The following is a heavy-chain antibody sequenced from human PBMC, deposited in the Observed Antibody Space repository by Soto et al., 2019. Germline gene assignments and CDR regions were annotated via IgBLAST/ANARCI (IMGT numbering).Heavy chain of an antibody. CDR1: GGTFSSDA. D-gene: IGHD2-2*02. CDR3: ARVTGVYCSSTSCYNDGYYYYGMDV. Sequence: SVKVSCKASGGTFSSDAISWVRQAPGQGLEWMGGIIPIFGTANYAQKFQGRVTITADESTSTAYMELSSLRSEDTAVYYCARVTGVYCSSTSCYNDGYYYYGMDVWGQGTTVTVSS. J-gene: IGHJ6*02. V-gene: IGHV1-69*13. CDR2: IIPIFGTA.